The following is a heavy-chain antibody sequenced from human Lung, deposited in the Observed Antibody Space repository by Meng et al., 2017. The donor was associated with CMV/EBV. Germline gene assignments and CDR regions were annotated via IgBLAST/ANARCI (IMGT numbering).Heavy chain of an antibody. CDR3: ARGAYAVTSFAEGRFDP. Sequence: GGSLRLXXAASGFTFSDYYMSWIRQAPGQGLEWVSHISPSGSTRYYADSVKGRFTISRDNADNSLYLQMGSLRAEDTATYYCARGAYAVTSFAEGRFDPWGQGXLVXISS. CDR1: GFTFSDYY. D-gene: IGHD4-11*01. CDR2: ISPSGSTR. J-gene: IGHJ5*02. V-gene: IGHV3-11*01.